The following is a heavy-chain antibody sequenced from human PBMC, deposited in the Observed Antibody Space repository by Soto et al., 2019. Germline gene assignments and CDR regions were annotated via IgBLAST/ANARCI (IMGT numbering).Heavy chain of an antibody. Sequence: GGSLRLSCGASGFTFSRNGMHWVRQAPGKGLEWVAVIWYDGSTKYYADSVKGRFTISRDNSKNTLYLQMNSLRAEDTAVYYCVRDIGDFPHAFDIWGQATRVTVPS. V-gene: IGHV3-33*01. J-gene: IGHJ3*02. CDR1: GFTFSRNG. D-gene: IGHD1-26*01. CDR2: IWYDGSTK. CDR3: VRDIGDFPHAFDI.